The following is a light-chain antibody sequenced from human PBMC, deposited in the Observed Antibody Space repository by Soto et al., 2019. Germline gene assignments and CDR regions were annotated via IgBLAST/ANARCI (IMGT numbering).Light chain of an antibody. CDR3: SSYTSSGTYV. CDR2: EVS. V-gene: IGLV2-14*01. Sequence: QSALTQPASVSGSPGQSITISCTGTSSDVGGYNYVSWSQQHPGKAPQLMIYEVSNRPSGVSNRFSGSKSGNTASLTISGLQAEDEADYYCSSYTSSGTYVFGTGTKVTVL. CDR1: SSDVGGYNY. J-gene: IGLJ1*01.